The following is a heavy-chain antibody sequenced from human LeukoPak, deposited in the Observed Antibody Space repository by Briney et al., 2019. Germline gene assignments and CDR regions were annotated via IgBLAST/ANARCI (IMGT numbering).Heavy chain of an antibody. CDR3: ARAVGDYVEVNWFDP. V-gene: IGHV4-39*07. J-gene: IGHJ5*02. D-gene: IGHD4-17*01. Sequence: PSETLSLTCTVSGGSIRSSYYYWGWIRQPPGKGLEWIGSIYDSGSTYYNPSLKSRVTISVDTSKNQFSLKLSSVTAADTAVYYCARAVGDYVEVNWFDPWGQGTLVTVSS. CDR2: IYDSGST. CDR1: GGSIRSSYYY.